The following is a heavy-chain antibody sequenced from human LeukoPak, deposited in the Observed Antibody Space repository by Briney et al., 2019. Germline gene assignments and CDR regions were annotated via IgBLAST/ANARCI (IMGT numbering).Heavy chain of an antibody. CDR1: GFTFSSYE. CDR3: ARAHGSGSYYIFDY. V-gene: IGHV3-48*03. D-gene: IGHD3-10*01. J-gene: IGHJ4*02. CDR2: ISGSGTTI. Sequence: GGSLRLSCAASGFTFSSYEMNWVRQPPGKGLEWVTYISGSGTTIYYADSVRGRFTISRDNAKNSLYLQMNSLRAEDTVFYYCARAHGSGSYYIFDYWGQGTLVTVSS.